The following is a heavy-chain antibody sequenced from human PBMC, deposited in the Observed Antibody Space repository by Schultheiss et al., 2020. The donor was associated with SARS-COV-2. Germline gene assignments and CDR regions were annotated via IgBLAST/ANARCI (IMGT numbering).Heavy chain of an antibody. D-gene: IGHD2-2*02. CDR3: TGLGYCSSTSCYIRGPVDY. Sequence: GGSLRLSCAASGFTFSNTWMSWVRQAPGKGLEWVGRIKSKTDGGTTDYAAPVKGRFTISRDDSKNTLYLQMNSLKTEDTAVYYCTGLGYCSSTSCYIRGPVDYWGQGTLVTVSS. CDR2: IKSKTDGGTT. J-gene: IGHJ4*02. CDR1: GFTFSNTW. V-gene: IGHV3-15*01.